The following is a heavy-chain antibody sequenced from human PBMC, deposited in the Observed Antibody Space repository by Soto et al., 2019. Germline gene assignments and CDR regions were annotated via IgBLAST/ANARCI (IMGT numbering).Heavy chain of an antibody. CDR3: ARARGARYLDY. CDR2: IYYSGST. J-gene: IGHJ4*02. D-gene: IGHD2-15*01. Sequence: PSETLSLTCTVSGGSISSGDYYWSWIRQPPGKGLEWIGCIYYSGSTYYNPSLKSRVTISVDTSKNQFSLKLSSVTAADTAVYYCARARGARYLDYWGQGTLVTVSS. CDR1: GGSISSGDYY. V-gene: IGHV4-30-4*01.